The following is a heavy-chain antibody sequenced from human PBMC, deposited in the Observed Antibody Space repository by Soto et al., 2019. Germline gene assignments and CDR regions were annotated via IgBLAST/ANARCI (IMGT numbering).Heavy chain of an antibody. CDR1: GVTFSNYA. D-gene: IGHD1-26*01. J-gene: IGHJ4*02. CDR2: IRETGNT. Sequence: GGSLRLSCAASGVTFSNYAMSWIRQAPGKGLEWVSTIRETGNTYYADSVRGRFATSRDNSENTLYLQMSSLRAEDTAVYYCAKQQMGVIRALDYWGQGPLVTVSS. V-gene: IGHV3-23*01. CDR3: AKQQMGVIRALDY.